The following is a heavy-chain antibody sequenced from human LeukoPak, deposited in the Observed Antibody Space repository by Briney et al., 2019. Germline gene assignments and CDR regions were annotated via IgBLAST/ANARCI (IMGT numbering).Heavy chain of an antibody. CDR3: AKDLGPLSSYFYPDV. V-gene: IGHV3-30*02. D-gene: IGHD3-16*01. J-gene: IGHJ6*03. CDR1: GFIFSIYG. Sequence: PGGSLRLSCAASGFIFSIYGMHWVRQAPGKGLEWVAFIRYDESNKYYADSVKGRFTISRDNSKNTLSLQMNSLRAEDTAVYYCAKDLGPLSSYFYPDVWGKGTTVTISS. CDR2: IRYDESNK.